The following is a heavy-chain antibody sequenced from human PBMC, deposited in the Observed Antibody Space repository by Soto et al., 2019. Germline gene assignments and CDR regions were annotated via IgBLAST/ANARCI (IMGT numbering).Heavy chain of an antibody. Sequence: PSETLSLTCSVSGDSIDSGNNYWGWIRQTPGKGLEWIGTIYYTGLTYYNPSLKSRVTISVDTSENQFSLKLTSVTAADTAVYYCVSPDSTSWPKFDPWGQGTLVTVSS. CDR1: GDSIDSGNNY. CDR3: VSPDSTSWPKFDP. J-gene: IGHJ5*02. D-gene: IGHD6-13*01. V-gene: IGHV4-39*01. CDR2: IYYTGLT.